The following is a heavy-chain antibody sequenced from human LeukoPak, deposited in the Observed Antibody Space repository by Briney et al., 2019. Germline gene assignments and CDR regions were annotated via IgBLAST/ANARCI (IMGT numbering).Heavy chain of an antibody. D-gene: IGHD3-10*01. CDR2: ISSGGTDE. Sequence: GGSLRLSCAASGITLSSYAMHWVRQAPGKGLEWVSLISSGGTDEYYADSVKGRFTISRDNSKNTLYLQLNSLRGEDTAVYYCARDSTYYFDSGSSGPHYFDNWGQGTLVTVSS. J-gene: IGHJ4*02. CDR1: GITLSSYA. CDR3: ARDSTYYFDSGSSGPHYFDN. V-gene: IGHV3-30*01.